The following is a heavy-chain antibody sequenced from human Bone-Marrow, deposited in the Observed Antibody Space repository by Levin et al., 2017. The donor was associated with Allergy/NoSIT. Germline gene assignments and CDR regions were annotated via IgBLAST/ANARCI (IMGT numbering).Heavy chain of an antibody. J-gene: IGHJ5*02. Sequence: LSLPCAASGFPLRNSAMSWVRPAPGKGLEWVSSIIGSGGTTYYADSVKGRFTISRDNSKNTLFLQMNSLRAEDTAIYYCAKDSTTMTTWGWFDPWGQGTLVTVSS. CDR1: GFPLRNSA. CDR3: AKDSTTMTTWGWFDP. CDR2: IIGSGGTT. V-gene: IGHV3-23*01. D-gene: IGHD4-11*01.